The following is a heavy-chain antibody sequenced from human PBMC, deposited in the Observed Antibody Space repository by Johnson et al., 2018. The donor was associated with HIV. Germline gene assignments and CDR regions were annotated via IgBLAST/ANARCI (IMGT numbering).Heavy chain of an antibody. J-gene: IGHJ3*02. D-gene: IGHD3-16*01. V-gene: IGHV3-30*02. CDR2: IRYDGSND. CDR1: GFIFSTYG. CDR3: AKEKDYGAFDS. Sequence: QVQLVESGGGVVQPGGSLRLSCVASGFIFSTYGMHWVRQAPGKGLEWLAFIRYDGSNDYYVASVKGRFTISRDNSKNTLYLQMNSLRAEDTAMYYCAKEKDYGAFDSWGQGTMVTVSS.